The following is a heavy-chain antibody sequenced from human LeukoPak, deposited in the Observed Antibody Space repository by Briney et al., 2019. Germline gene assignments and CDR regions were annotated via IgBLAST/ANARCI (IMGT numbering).Heavy chain of an antibody. CDR2: IKGSDGYI. CDR3: ARSRSMSKNDKNLRD. D-gene: IGHD6-6*01. Sequence: GWSLILSSAASGFPFSAYTLNWVRQSPGKGLEWLSSIKGSDGYIYNADSVAGRFTVSTDDAQNSIHLQMNSLRVEDTAIYYCARSRSMSKNDKNLRDWGKGIPVTVSS. V-gene: IGHV3-21*06. J-gene: IGHJ4*02. CDR1: GFPFSAYT.